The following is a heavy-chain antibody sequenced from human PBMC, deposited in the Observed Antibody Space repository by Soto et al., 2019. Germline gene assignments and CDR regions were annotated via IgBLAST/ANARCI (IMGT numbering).Heavy chain of an antibody. J-gene: IGHJ3*02. CDR2: IYYSGST. CDR3: AGFYMVRGVMGAFDI. V-gene: IGHV4-31*03. CDR1: GGSISSGGYY. D-gene: IGHD3-10*01. Sequence: QVQLQESGPGLVKPSQTLSLTCTVSGGSISSGGYYWSWIRQHPRKGLEWIGYIYYSGSTYYNPWLKRRVTISVDTSKNQFSLKLSSVSAADTAVYYCAGFYMVRGVMGAFDIWGQGTMVTVSS.